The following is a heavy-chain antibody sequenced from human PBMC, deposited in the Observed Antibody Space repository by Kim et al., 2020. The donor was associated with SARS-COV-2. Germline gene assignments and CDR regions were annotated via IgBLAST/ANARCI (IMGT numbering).Heavy chain of an antibody. Sequence: SVKVSCKASGGTFSSHAISWVRQAPGQGLEWMGRIIPIFGTANYAQKFQGRVTITADESTSTAYMELSSLRSEDTAVHYRAGLWFRELFPGYSYMDVWG. V-gene: IGHV1-69*13. CDR1: GGTFSSHA. CDR2: IIPIFGTA. D-gene: IGHD3-10*01. CDR3: AGLWFRELFPGYSYMDV. J-gene: IGHJ6*03.